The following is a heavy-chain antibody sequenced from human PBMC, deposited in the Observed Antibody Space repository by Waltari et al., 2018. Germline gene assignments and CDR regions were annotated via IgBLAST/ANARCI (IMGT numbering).Heavy chain of an antibody. V-gene: IGHV3-48*03. Sequence: EVQLVESGGGLVQPGGSLGLLCAAFGFTFRNYEMNWVRQAPGKGLEWVSYISSGASTIFYADSVKGRFTISRDNAKNSVYLEMNSLRADDTAIYYCARGEGGANEYWGQGTLVTVSS. D-gene: IGHD1-26*01. CDR3: ARGEGGANEY. CDR1: GFTFRNYE. CDR2: ISSGASTI. J-gene: IGHJ4*01.